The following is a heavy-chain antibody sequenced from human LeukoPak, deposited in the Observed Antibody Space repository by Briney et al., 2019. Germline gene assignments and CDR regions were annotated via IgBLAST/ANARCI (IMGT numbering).Heavy chain of an antibody. CDR1: GGSISSYY. D-gene: IGHD1-26*01. J-gene: IGHJ5*02. CDR3: ARRSWSNWFDP. V-gene: IGHV4-59*08. CDR2: IYYSGST. Sequence: KTSETLSLTCTVSGGSISSYYWSWIRQPPGKGLEWIGYIYYSGSTNYNPSLKSRVTISVDTSKNQFSLKLSSVTAADTAVYYCARRSWSNWFDPWGQGTLVTVSS.